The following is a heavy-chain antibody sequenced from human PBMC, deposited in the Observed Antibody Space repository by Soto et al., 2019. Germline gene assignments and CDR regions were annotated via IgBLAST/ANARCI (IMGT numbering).Heavy chain of an antibody. CDR3: ARDLPDYDSVDYYYGMDV. J-gene: IGHJ6*02. CDR2: IIPIFGTA. CDR1: GGTFSSYA. D-gene: IGHD5-12*01. V-gene: IGHV1-69*13. Sequence: SVKVSCKASGGTFSSYAISWVRQAPGQGLEWMGVIIPIFGTANYAQNFQGRVTITADESTSTAYMELSSLRSEDTAVYYCARDLPDYDSVDYYYGMDVWGQGTTVTVSS.